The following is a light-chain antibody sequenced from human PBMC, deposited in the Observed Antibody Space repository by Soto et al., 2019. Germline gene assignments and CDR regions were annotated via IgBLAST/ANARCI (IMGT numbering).Light chain of an antibody. CDR2: DAS. Sequence: EIVLTQSPATLSLSPGERATLSCRASQSISSYLAWYQQKPGQAPRLLIYDASSRATGIPARFSGSGSGTDFTLTTSSLEPEDFAVYYCQQRSNWLTFGGGTKVEIK. CDR1: QSISSY. J-gene: IGKJ4*01. CDR3: QQRSNWLT. V-gene: IGKV3-11*01.